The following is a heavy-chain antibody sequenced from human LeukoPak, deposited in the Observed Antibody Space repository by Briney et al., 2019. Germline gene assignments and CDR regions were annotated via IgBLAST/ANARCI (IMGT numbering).Heavy chain of an antibody. CDR2: IRYDGSNK. CDR3: ARDRGRQQLVRVYDY. CDR1: GFTFSTYG. V-gene: IGHV3-30*02. Sequence: PGGSLRLSCAASGFTFSTYGMHWVRQAPGKGLEWVAFIRYDGSNKYYADSVKGRFTISRDNSKNTVYLQMNSLRAEDTAVYYCARDRGRQQLVRVYDYWGQGTLVTVSS. D-gene: IGHD6-13*01. J-gene: IGHJ4*02.